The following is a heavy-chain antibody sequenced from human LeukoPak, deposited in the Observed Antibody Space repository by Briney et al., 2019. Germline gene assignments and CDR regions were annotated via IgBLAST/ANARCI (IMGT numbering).Heavy chain of an antibody. Sequence: ASVKVSCKASGYTFTSYGISWVRQAHGQGLEWMGWISAYNGNTNYAQKLQGRVTMTTDTSTSTAYMELRSLRSDDTAVYYCAREGRYYYGSGSYAGAFDIWGQGTMVTVSS. J-gene: IGHJ3*02. V-gene: IGHV1-18*04. D-gene: IGHD3-10*01. CDR3: AREGRYYYGSGSYAGAFDI. CDR2: ISAYNGNT. CDR1: GYTFTSYG.